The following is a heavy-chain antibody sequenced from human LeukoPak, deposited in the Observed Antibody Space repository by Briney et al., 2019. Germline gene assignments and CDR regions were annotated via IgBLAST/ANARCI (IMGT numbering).Heavy chain of an antibody. Sequence: RASVKVSCKASGYTFTGHYMHWVRQAPGQGLEWMGWINPNSSATIFAQKFQGRVTMTRGTSISTAFMELSRLRSDDTAVYYCARVEQTKLFDYWGQGTLVTVSS. CDR1: GYTFTGHY. CDR3: ARVEQTKLFDY. V-gene: IGHV1-2*02. J-gene: IGHJ4*02. CDR2: INPNSSAT. D-gene: IGHD1/OR15-1a*01.